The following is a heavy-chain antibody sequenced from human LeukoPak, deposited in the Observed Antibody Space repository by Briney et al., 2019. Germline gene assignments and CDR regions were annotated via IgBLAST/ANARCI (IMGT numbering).Heavy chain of an antibody. V-gene: IGHV4-59*11. CDR2: IYYSGST. J-gene: IGHJ4*02. D-gene: IGHD4-17*01. Sequence: ASETLSLTCTVSGGSISSHYWSWIRQPPGKGLERIGYIYYSGSTNYNPSLKSRVTISVDTSKNQFSLKLSSVTAADTAVYYCARGYGDPSYDYWGQGTLVTVSS. CDR1: GGSISSHY. CDR3: ARGYGDPSYDY.